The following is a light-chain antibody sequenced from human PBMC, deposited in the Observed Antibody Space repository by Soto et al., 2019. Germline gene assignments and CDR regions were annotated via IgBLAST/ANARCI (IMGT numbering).Light chain of an antibody. CDR3: QQYASSPPN. Sequence: EIVLTQSPVTLSSSPGERATLSCRASQSVGSNYLAWYQQKPGQSPRLHIFAASTRATGIPDKFSGSGSGTDFTLTISRLEPEDFAVYYCQQYASSPPNFGPGTKVDIK. J-gene: IGKJ3*01. CDR2: AAS. V-gene: IGKV3-20*01. CDR1: QSVGSNY.